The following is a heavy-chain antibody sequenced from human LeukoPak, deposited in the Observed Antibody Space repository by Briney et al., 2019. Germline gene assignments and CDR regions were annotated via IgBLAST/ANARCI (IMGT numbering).Heavy chain of an antibody. CDR3: ARHPANPIAASDY. V-gene: IGHV4-39*01. D-gene: IGHD6-13*01. CDR2: INHSGST. J-gene: IGHJ4*02. CDR1: GGSISSNGYY. Sequence: PSETLSLTCTVSGGSISSNGYYWGWIRQPPGKGLEWIGEINHSGSTNYNPSLKSRVTISVDTSKNQFSLKLSSVTAADTAVYYCARHPANPIAASDYWGQGTLVTVSS.